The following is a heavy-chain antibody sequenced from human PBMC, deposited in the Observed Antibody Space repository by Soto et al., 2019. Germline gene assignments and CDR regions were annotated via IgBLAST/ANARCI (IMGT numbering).Heavy chain of an antibody. D-gene: IGHD6-6*01. V-gene: IGHV4-34*01. J-gene: IGHJ4*02. CDR3: ARIGAARPRVVDY. CDR1: GGSFSGYY. Sequence: PSETLSLTCAVYGGSFSGYYWSWIRQPPGKGLEWIGEINHSGSTNYNPSLKSRVTISVDTSKNQFSLKLSSVTAADTAVYYCARIGAARPRVVDYWGQGTLVTVSS. CDR2: INHSGST.